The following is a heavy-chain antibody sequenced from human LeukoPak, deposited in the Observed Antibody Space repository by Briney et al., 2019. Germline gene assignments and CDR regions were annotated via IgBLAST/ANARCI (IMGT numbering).Heavy chain of an antibody. V-gene: IGHV4-39*01. Sequence: WIRQPPGKGLEWIGSIYYSGSTYYNPSLKSRVTISVDTSKNQFSLKLSSVTAADTAVYYCARQGRSSLDFDYWGQGTLVTVSS. CDR3: ARQGRSSLDFDY. D-gene: IGHD2-15*01. CDR2: IYYSGST. J-gene: IGHJ4*02.